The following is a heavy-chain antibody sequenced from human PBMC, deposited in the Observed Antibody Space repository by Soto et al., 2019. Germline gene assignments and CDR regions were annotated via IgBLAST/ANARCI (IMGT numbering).Heavy chain of an antibody. J-gene: IGHJ4*02. CDR1: GRSISSENW. Sequence: PSETLSLTCAVSGRSISSENWWSWVRQSPGKGLEWIGEIFHSGSTNYNPSLKSRVTISVDTSKNQFSLKLSSVTAADTAVYYCARGYGRNFDYWGQGTLVTVSS. V-gene: IGHV4-4*02. D-gene: IGHD5-18*01. CDR2: IFHSGST. CDR3: ARGYGRNFDY.